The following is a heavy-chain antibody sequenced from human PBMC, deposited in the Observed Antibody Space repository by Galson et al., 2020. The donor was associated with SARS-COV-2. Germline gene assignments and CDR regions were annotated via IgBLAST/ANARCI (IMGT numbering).Heavy chain of an antibody. D-gene: IGHD1-1*01. Sequence: SETLSLTCTVSGGSISSYYWSWIRQPPGKGLEWIGYIYYSGSTNYNPSLKSRVTISVDTSKNQFSLKLSSVTAADTAVYYCATFTTGTTLTFDYWGQGTLVTVSS. J-gene: IGHJ4*02. CDR3: ATFTTGTTLTFDY. CDR2: IYYSGST. CDR1: GGSISSYY. V-gene: IGHV4-59*01.